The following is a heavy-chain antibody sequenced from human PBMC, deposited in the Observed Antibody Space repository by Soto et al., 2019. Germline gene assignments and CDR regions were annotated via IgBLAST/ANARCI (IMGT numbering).Heavy chain of an antibody. V-gene: IGHV4-31*03. Sequence: QVQLQESGPGLVKPSQTLSLTCTVSGGSISTGGYYWNWIRQHPGKGLEWIGYFYYSGSTYYNPSLKSRVTISVNTSKNQFSLKLCTATAADTAVYYCARSVFPWGQGTLVPVSS. CDR2: FYYSGST. J-gene: IGHJ5*02. CDR3: ARSVFP. CDR1: GGSISTGGYY.